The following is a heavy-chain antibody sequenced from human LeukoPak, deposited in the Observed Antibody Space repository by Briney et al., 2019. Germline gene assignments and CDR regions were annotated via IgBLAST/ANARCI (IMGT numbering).Heavy chain of an antibody. CDR1: GFTFSSYG. CDR2: VSESGGST. Sequence: GGSLRLSCAASGFTFSSYGMSWVRQAPGKGLEWVSGVSESGGSTYYTDSVKGRFTISRDNSRNTLYLQMNSLRAEDTAIYYCTKWDGYGDYWGQGILVTVSS. CDR3: TKWDGYGDY. D-gene: IGHD5-18*01. V-gene: IGHV3-23*01. J-gene: IGHJ4*02.